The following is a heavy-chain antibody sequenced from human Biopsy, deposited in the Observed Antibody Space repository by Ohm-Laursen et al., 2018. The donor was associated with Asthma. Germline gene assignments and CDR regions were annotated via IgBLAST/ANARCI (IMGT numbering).Heavy chain of an antibody. CDR1: AYTFIGYH. V-gene: IGHV1-2*06. D-gene: IGHD7-27*01. J-gene: IGHJ5*02. CDR3: ARVQKSPGDRWFDP. CDR2: INPNGGAT. Sequence: SSVKVSCKASAYTFIGYHLHWVRQAPGGGLEWMGRINPNGGATIYAQKFQGRVTMTRDTSISTAYMELSRLTSDDTAVYYCARVQKSPGDRWFDPWGQGTLVTVSS.